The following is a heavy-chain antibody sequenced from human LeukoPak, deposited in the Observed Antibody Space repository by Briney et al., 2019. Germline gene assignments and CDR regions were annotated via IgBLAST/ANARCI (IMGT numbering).Heavy chain of an antibody. CDR1: GFTVTRNY. Sequence: GGSLRLSCAASGFTVTRNYMSRVRQAPGKGLEWVSVIYSGGNTDYADSVKGRFTISRDNSKNTVYLQMNSLRVEDTAVYYCARDSGDSSGYYPGYWGQGTLVTVSS. J-gene: IGHJ4*02. CDR2: IYSGGNT. V-gene: IGHV3-53*01. CDR3: ARDSGDSSGYYPGY. D-gene: IGHD3-22*01.